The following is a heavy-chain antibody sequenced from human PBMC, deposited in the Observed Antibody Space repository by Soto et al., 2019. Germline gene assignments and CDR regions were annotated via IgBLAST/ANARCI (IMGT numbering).Heavy chain of an antibody. J-gene: IGHJ6*02. CDR1: GGTFSSYA. CDR2: IIPIFGTA. V-gene: IGHV1-69*06. Sequence: GASVKVSCKASGGTFSSYAISWARQAPGQGLEWMGGIIPIFGTANYAQKFQGRVTITADKSTSTAYMELSSLRSEDTAVYYCARGNIKRSIAANEEDYYGMDVWGQGTTVTVSS. CDR3: ARGNIKRSIAANEEDYYGMDV. D-gene: IGHD6-6*01.